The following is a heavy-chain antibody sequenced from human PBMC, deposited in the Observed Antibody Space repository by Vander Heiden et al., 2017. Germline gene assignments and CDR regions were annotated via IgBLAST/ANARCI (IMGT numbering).Heavy chain of an antibody. J-gene: IGHJ3*02. CDR3: ARVWLGAFDI. CDR1: GSPSRSDS. D-gene: IGHD3-10*01. Sequence: VQLLEAGGGLVQPGGSPRLPSAASGSPSRSDSMNWVRQAPGKGVEWVSYISSSSSTIYYADSVKGRFTISRDNAKNSLYLQMNSLRDEDTAVYYCARVWLGAFDIWGQGTMVTVSS. V-gene: IGHV3-48*02. CDR2: ISSSSSTI.